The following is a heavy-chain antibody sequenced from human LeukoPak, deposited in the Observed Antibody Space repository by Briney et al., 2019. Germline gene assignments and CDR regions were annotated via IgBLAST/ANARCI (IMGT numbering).Heavy chain of an antibody. V-gene: IGHV4-34*01. D-gene: IGHD2-2*02. CDR1: GGSFSGYY. J-gene: IGHJ4*02. CDR3: ARDTASYYFDY. CDR2: INHSGST. Sequence: SETLSLTCAVYGGSFSGYYWSLIRQPPGKGLEWIGEINHSGSTNYDPSLKSRVTISVDTSKNQFSLKLSSVTAADTAVYYCARDTASYYFDYWGQGTLVTVSS.